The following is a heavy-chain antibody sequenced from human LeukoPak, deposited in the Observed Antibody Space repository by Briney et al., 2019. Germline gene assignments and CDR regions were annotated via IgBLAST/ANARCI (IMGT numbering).Heavy chain of an antibody. CDR3: ARGRFHNGRFDL. D-gene: IGHD1-14*01. CDR2: IYYSGST. CDR1: GGSISSSY. J-gene: IGHJ2*01. Sequence: PSETLSLTCTVSGGSISSSYWNWIRQPPGKGLEWIGYIYYSGSTNYNPSLKSRVTISVDTSKNQFSLKLSSVTAADTAVYYCARGRFHNGRFDLWGRGTLVSVSS. V-gene: IGHV4-59*01.